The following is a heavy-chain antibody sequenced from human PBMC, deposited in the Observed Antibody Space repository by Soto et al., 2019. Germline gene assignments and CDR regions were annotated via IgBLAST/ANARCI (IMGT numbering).Heavy chain of an antibody. Sequence: SETLSLTCTVSGGSVSSGNSYWTWIRQPPGKGLEWIGYITYSGSTDYNPSFKSRFTISLDTSKNQFSLKVSSVSAADTAVYYCARSVAARPYYYGLDVSGRGTTVTVS. CDR1: GGSVSSGNSY. D-gene: IGHD6-6*01. CDR3: ARSVAARPYYYGLDV. J-gene: IGHJ6*02. V-gene: IGHV4-61*01. CDR2: ITYSGST.